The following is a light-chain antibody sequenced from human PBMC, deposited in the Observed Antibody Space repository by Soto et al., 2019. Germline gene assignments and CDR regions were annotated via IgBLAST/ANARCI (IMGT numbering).Light chain of an antibody. CDR2: DVT. Sequence: QSALTQPASVSGSPGQSITISCTGTSSDIGGYDYVSWYQQYPGKVPKLMIYDVTNRASGVPSRFSASKSGDTAYLTISGLQAEDEADYYCSSYTSTSTLVVFGGGTKVTVL. J-gene: IGLJ2*01. CDR1: SSDIGGYDY. CDR3: SSYTSTSTLVV. V-gene: IGLV2-14*01.